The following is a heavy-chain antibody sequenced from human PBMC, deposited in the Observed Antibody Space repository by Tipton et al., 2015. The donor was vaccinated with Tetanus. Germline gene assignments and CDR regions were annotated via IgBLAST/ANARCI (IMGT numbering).Heavy chain of an antibody. V-gene: IGHV4-34*01. CDR1: GGSFSDFY. J-gene: IGHJ4*02. Sequence: GLVKPSETLSLTCAVSGGSFSDFYWSWIRQPPGKGLEWIGEINHSGSTNSKPSLKSRVTMSVDTSKKDFSVRLGSVTAADTAVYYCARLREIVSRSGWAFDYWGQGILVTVSS. D-gene: IGHD5/OR15-5a*01. CDR2: INHSGST. CDR3: ARLREIVSRSGWAFDY.